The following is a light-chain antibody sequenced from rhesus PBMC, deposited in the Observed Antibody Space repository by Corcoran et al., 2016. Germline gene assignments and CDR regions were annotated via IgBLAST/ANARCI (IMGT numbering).Light chain of an antibody. CDR3: HQGYNAPYS. J-gene: IGKJ2*01. Sequence: DIQMTQSPSSLSASVGDKVTISCRASQGISSWLAWYQQKPGNAPRLLIYAASRLQNGVPSRFRGSGSGTDYSLTITSLQPEDFATYYCHQGYNAPYSFGQGTKVEI. CDR1: QGISSW. V-gene: IGKV1-18*01. CDR2: AAS.